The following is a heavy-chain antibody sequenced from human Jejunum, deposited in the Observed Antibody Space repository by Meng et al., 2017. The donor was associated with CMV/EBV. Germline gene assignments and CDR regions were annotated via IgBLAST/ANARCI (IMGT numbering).Heavy chain of an antibody. Sequence: CAASGFSTYWLHWVRPVPGKGLVWVSGIDSNGSSTTYAYSVKGRFTISRDTAKNTLYLQMNSLRVEDTAVYYCARGGNGNFFYYFDYWGQGTLVTVSS. V-gene: IGHV3-74*01. J-gene: IGHJ4*02. D-gene: IGHD1-7*01. CDR3: ARGGNGNFFYYFDY. CDR2: IDSNGSST. CDR1: GFSTYW.